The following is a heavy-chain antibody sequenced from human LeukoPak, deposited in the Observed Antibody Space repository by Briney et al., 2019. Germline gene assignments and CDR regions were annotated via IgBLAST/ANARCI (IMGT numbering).Heavy chain of an antibody. Sequence: GGSLRLSCAASGFTFNRYSMNWVRQAPGKGLEWVSYIAYTGTIHYADSVKGRFTISRDDAKNSLYLHMNSLRAEDTVVYYCTRDPRALDYWGQGTLVTVSS. CDR2: IAYTGTI. CDR1: GFTFNRYS. J-gene: IGHJ4*02. V-gene: IGHV3-48*01. CDR3: TRDPRALDY.